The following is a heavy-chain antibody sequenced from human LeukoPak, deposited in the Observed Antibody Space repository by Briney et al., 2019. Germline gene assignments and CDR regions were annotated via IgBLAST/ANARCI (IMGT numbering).Heavy chain of an antibody. J-gene: IGHJ2*01. Sequence: TGGSLRLSCAATGFTFSSYGMHWVRQAPGKGLEWVAVISHDGSNKYYADSVKGRFTISRDNSKNTLYLQMNSLRAEDTAVYYCASPLGLAAAGGDHWYFDLWGRGTLITVSS. D-gene: IGHD6-13*01. CDR1: GFTFSSYG. CDR3: ASPLGLAAAGGDHWYFDL. V-gene: IGHV3-30*03. CDR2: ISHDGSNK.